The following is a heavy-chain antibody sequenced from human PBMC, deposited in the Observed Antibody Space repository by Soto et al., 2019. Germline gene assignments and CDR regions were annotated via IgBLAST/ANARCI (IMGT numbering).Heavy chain of an antibody. CDR2: IYHSGST. D-gene: IGHD2-2*01. Sequence: QVQLQESGPGLVKPSGTLSLTCAVSSGSISSSNWWSWVRQPPGKGLEWIGEIYHSGSTNYNPSLESRFTISVDKFKNQFSLKLSSVTAAGTAVYYCARIVVPAAIDGVWFDPWGQGTLVTVSS. CDR3: ARIVVPAAIDGVWFDP. J-gene: IGHJ5*01. CDR1: SGSISSSNW. V-gene: IGHV4-4*02.